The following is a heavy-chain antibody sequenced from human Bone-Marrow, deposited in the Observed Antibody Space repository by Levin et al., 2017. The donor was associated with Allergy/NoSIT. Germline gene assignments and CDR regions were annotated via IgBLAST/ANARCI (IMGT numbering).Heavy chain of an antibody. CDR2: ITTSGTTI. V-gene: IGHV3-48*03. D-gene: IGHD3-3*01. Sequence: SCAASGFTFSSYEMNWVRQAPGKGLEWVSYITTSGTTIHYAASVKGRFTISRDNAKNSLYLQMNSLRAEDTAVYYCARGSHSIIFGVVIVDYYMDVWGKGTTVTVSS. J-gene: IGHJ6*03. CDR1: GFTFSSYE. CDR3: ARGSHSIIFGVVIVDYYMDV.